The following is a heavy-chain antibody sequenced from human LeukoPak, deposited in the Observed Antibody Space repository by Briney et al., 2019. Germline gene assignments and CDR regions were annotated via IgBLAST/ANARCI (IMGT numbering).Heavy chain of an antibody. J-gene: IGHJ5*02. CDR1: GGSINSYY. Sequence: SETLSLTCTASGGSINSYYWSWIRQPPGRGLEWIGYIYCSGSINYNPSLKSRVTMSVDTSNNQFSLKLNSVTAADTAVYYCAKAAGYSTIYWFDPWGQGTLVTVSS. D-gene: IGHD6-13*01. CDR2: IYCSGSI. CDR3: AKAAGYSTIYWFDP. V-gene: IGHV4-59*01.